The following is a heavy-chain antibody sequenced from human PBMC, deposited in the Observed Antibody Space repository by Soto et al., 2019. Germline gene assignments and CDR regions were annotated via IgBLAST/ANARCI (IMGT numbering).Heavy chain of an antibody. CDR3: ARDEYYYDSGFYGMDV. D-gene: IGHD3-22*01. CDR1: GFTFSSYS. J-gene: IGHJ6*02. CDR2: ISSSSSTI. Sequence: GGSLRLSCAASGFTFSSYSMNWVRQAPGKGLEWVSYISSSSSTIYYADSVKGRFTISRDNAKNSLYLQMNSLRDEDTAVYYCARDEYYYDSGFYGMDVWGQGTTVTVSS. V-gene: IGHV3-48*02.